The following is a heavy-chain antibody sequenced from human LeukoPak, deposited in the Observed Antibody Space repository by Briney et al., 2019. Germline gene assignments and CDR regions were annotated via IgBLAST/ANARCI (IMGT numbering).Heavy chain of an antibody. V-gene: IGHV3-23*01. CDR1: GFTFSSYS. D-gene: IGHD6-19*01. Sequence: PPGGSLRLSCAASGFTFSSYSMTWVRQAPGKGLQWVSSIRSSADAKEYAGSVKGRFTISRDNYKSTLYLQMNSLRAEDTAVYYCAKCGYHSENSGWCHAFTIWGRGTVVTVSS. J-gene: IGHJ3*02. CDR2: IRSSADAK. CDR3: AKCGYHSENSGWCHAFTI.